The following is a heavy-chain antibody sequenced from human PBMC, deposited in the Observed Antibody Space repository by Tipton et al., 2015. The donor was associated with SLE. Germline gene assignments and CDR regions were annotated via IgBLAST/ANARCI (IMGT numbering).Heavy chain of an antibody. D-gene: IGHD1-26*01. J-gene: IGHJ4*01. CDR2: ISSNWRIT. Sequence: SLRLPCAVSGLTFSSHAMSWVRQAPGKGLEYVSVISSNWRITYYADSVKGRFSISRDNNKNTLYLQMDSLRAEDMAVYYCAKDGGSHRFDYWGQGTLVTVSS. V-gene: IGHV3-64*02. CDR1: GLTFSSHA. CDR3: AKDGGSHRFDY.